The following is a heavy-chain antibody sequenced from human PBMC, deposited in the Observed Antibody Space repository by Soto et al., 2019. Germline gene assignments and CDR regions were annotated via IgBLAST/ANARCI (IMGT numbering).Heavy chain of an antibody. D-gene: IGHD3-3*01. CDR3: ARGSHRITIFGAHHPQGMDV. J-gene: IGHJ6*02. CDR1: GFTFSSYA. CDR2: ISYDGSNK. Sequence: GGSLRLSCAASGFTFSSYAMHWVRQAPGKGLEWVAVISYDGSNKYYADSVKGRFTISRDNSKNTLYLQMNSLRAEDTAVYYCARGSHRITIFGAHHPQGMDVWGQGTTVTVSS. V-gene: IGHV3-30-3*01.